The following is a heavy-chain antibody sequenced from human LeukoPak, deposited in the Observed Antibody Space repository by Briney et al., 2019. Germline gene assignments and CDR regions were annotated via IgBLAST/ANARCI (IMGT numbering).Heavy chain of an antibody. CDR3: ARQGGTLNWFDP. J-gene: IGHJ5*02. CDR2: IFYSGSA. CDR1: GGSISSSSYY. Sequence: SETLSLTCTVSGGSISSSSYYWGWIRQPPGNGLEWIGCIFYSGSAYYNPSLKSRVAISVDTSKNQFSLKLSSVTAADTAVYYCARQGGTLNWFDPWGQGTLVTVSS. D-gene: IGHD1-7*01. V-gene: IGHV4-39*01.